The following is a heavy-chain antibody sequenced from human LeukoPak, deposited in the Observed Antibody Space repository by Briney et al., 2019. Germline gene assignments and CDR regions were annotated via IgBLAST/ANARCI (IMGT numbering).Heavy chain of an antibody. CDR2: IYYSGST. CDR3: ARDQLLSGGIDY. D-gene: IGHD2-2*01. CDR1: GGSISSSSYY. V-gene: IGHV4-39*02. Sequence: PSETLSLTCTVSGGSISSSSYYWGWIRQPPGKGLEWIGSIYYSGSTYYNPSLKSRVTISVDTSKNQFSLKLSSVTAADTAVYYCARDQLLSGGIDYWGQGTLVTVSS. J-gene: IGHJ4*02.